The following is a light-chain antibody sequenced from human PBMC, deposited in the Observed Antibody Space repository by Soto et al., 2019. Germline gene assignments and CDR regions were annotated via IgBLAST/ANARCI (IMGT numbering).Light chain of an antibody. Sequence: VLTQSPRTLSLSPGERATLSRRASQNVNNNFVAWYQQKPGQAPSLLIYGVSDRATGVPDRFSGSGSGTDFTLTISRLEPEDFAVYYCQQHGASITFGGGTRVENK. J-gene: IGKJ4*01. CDR3: QQHGASIT. CDR1: QNVNNNF. V-gene: IGKV3-20*01. CDR2: GVS.